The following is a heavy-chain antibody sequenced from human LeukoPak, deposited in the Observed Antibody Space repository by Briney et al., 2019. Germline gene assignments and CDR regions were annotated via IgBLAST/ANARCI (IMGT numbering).Heavy chain of an antibody. CDR3: ARETGTSEIDY. J-gene: IGHJ4*02. CDR1: GGSINSGGYY. Sequence: PSQTLSLTCTVSGGSINSGGYYWSWIRQHPGKGLEWIGYIYYSGNTYYNPSLKSRVTISVDTSKNQFSLEVSSVTAADTAVYYCARETGTSEIDYWGQGTLVTVSS. D-gene: IGHD1-1*01. V-gene: IGHV4-31*03. CDR2: IYYSGNT.